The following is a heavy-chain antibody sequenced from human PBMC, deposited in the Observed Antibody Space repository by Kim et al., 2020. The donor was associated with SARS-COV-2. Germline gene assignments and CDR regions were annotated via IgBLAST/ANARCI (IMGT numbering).Heavy chain of an antibody. CDR2: IYPGDSDT. D-gene: IGHD3-22*01. CDR3: ARNYYDSSGYYSFFFTDY. Sequence: GESLKISCKGSGYSFTSYWIGWVRQMPGKDLEWMGIIYPGDSDTRYSPSFQGQVTISADKSISTAYLQWSSLKASDTAMYYCARNYYDSSGYYSFFFTDYWGQGTLVTVSS. V-gene: IGHV5-51*01. J-gene: IGHJ4*02. CDR1: GYSFTSYW.